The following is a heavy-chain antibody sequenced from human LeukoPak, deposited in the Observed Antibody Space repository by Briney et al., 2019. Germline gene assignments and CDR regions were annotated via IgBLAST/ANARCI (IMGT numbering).Heavy chain of an antibody. J-gene: IGHJ4*02. CDR1: GGSFSGYY. D-gene: IGHD4-17*01. V-gene: IGHV4-34*01. CDR2: MYYSGNT. CDR3: ARHATVTSFTFAH. Sequence: SETLSLTCAVYGGSFSGYYWSWIRQPPGKGLEWIGTMYYSGNTYYNPSLKSRVTISVDTSKNQFSLELNSVTAADTAVYYCARHATVTSFTFAHWGQGTLVTVSS.